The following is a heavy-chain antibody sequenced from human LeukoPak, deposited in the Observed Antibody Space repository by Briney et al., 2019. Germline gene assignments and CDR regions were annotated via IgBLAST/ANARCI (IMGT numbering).Heavy chain of an antibody. D-gene: IGHD3-22*01. CDR1: GGSISSGGYY. V-gene: IGHV4-31*03. CDR2: IYYSGST. CDR3: ARVEIYYDSSGYYGNYYFDY. J-gene: IGHJ4*02. Sequence: SETLSLTCTVSGGSISSGGYYWSWIRQHPGKGLEWIGYIYYSGSTYYNPSLKSRVTISVDTSENQFSLKLSSVTAADTAVYYCARVEIYYDSSGYYGNYYFDYWGQGTLVTVSS.